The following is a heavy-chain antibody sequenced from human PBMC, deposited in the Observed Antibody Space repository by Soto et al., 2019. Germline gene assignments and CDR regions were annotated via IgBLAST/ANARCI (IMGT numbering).Heavy chain of an antibody. D-gene: IGHD5-18*01. J-gene: IGHJ6*02. CDR2: IDPSDSYT. Sequence: LGESLKISCKGSGYSFTSYWISWVRQMPGKGLEWMGRIDPSDSYTNYSPSFQGHVTISADKSISTAYLRWSSLKASDTAMYYCASTPGYSYEYYYGMDVWGQETTVTVSS. V-gene: IGHV5-10-1*01. CDR1: GYSFTSYW. CDR3: ASTPGYSYEYYYGMDV.